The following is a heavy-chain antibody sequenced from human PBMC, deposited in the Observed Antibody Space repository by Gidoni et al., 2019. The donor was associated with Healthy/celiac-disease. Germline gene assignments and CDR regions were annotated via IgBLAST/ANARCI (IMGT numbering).Heavy chain of an antibody. J-gene: IGHJ4*02. CDR2: IYYSGST. CDR1: GGSISSSSYY. CDR3: ARDGITGTEDY. V-gene: IGHV4-39*07. Sequence: QLQLQESGPGLVKPSETLSLTCTVSGGSISSSSYYWGWIRQPPGKGLEWIGSIYYSGSTYYNPSLKSRVTISVDTSKNQFSLKLSSVTAADTAVYYCARDGITGTEDYWGQGTLVTVSS. D-gene: IGHD1-7*01.